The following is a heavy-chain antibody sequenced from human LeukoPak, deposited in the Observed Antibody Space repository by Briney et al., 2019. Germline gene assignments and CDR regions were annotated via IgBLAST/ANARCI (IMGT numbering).Heavy chain of an antibody. Sequence: SETLSLTCTVSGGSISSYYWSWIRQPPGKGLEWIGCLYNTGSTNYSPSLKSRVTISVDTSKNQFSLKLSSVTAADTAVYYCARAPYGAGSKPYYFDYRGQGTLVTVSS. D-gene: IGHD3-10*01. V-gene: IGHV4-59*01. CDR3: ARAPYGAGSKPYYFDY. J-gene: IGHJ4*02. CDR2: LYNTGST. CDR1: GGSISSYY.